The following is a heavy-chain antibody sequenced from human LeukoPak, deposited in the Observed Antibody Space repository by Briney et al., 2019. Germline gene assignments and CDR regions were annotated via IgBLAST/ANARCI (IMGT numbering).Heavy chain of an antibody. CDR1: GGSISSGSYY. CDR3: AREGPYYDFWSGNYYFDY. D-gene: IGHD3-3*01. Sequence: KPSETLSLTCTVSGGSISSGSYYWSWIRQPAGKGLEWIGRIYTSGSTNYNPSLKSRVTISVDTSKNQFSLKLSSVTAADTAAYYCAREGPYYDFWSGNYYFDYWGQGTLVTVSS. J-gene: IGHJ4*02. V-gene: IGHV4-61*02. CDR2: IYTSGST.